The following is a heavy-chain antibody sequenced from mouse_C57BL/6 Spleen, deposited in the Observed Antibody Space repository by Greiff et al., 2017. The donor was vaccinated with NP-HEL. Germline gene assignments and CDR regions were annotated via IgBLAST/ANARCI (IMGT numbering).Heavy chain of an antibody. D-gene: IGHD4-1*01. CDR3: AQTGTEAMDY. V-gene: IGHV5-17*01. Sequence: EVQVVESGGGLVKPGGSLKLSCAASGFTFSDYGMHWVRQAPEKGLEWVAYISSGSSTIYYVDTVKGRFTISRDNAKNTLFLQMTSLRSEDTAMYYCAQTGTEAMDYWGQGTSVTVSS. CDR2: ISSGSSTI. J-gene: IGHJ4*01. CDR1: GFTFSDYG.